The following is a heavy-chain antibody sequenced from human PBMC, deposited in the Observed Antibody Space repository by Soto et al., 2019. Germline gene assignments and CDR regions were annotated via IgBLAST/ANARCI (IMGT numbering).Heavy chain of an antibody. D-gene: IGHD1-7*01. V-gene: IGHV3-30*18. CDR3: AKDHQTYNWDYLFDS. J-gene: IGHJ4*02. CDR1: GFTFSIND. Sequence: PGGSLRLSCAASGFTFSINDMHGVRQAPGRGLEWVAVISNDGNNKYYADSVKGRFTLSRDNSKNMVYLQMDSLRVEDTAVYFCAKDHQTYNWDYLFDSWGPGTLVTVSS. CDR2: ISNDGNNK.